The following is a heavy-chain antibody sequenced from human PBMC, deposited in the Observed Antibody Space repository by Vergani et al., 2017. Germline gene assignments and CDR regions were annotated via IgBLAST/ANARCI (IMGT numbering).Heavy chain of an antibody. J-gene: IGHJ6*02. V-gene: IGHV1-69*01. CDR1: GGTFSSYA. D-gene: IGHD4-17*01. CDR3: ARGAYYGDYAYYYGMDV. Sequence: QVQLVQSGAEVKKPGSSVKVSCKASGGTFSSYAISWVRQAPGQGLEWMGGIIPIFGTANYAQKFQGRVTITADESTSTAYMELSRLRSDDTAVYYCARGAYYGDYAYYYGMDVWGQGTTVTVSS. CDR2: IIPIFGTA.